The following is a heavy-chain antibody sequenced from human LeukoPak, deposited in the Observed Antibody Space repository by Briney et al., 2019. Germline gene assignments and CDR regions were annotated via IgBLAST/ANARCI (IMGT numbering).Heavy chain of an antibody. D-gene: IGHD3-10*01. CDR1: GLSVSNNY. Sequence: GGSLRLSCAASGLSVSNNYMSWVRQAPGKGLEWVSVLHVDGTTFYADSVRGRFTISRDSSKNTLNLQLDSLRADDTGVYYCTRDRYHGSGSIFDYWGQGTLVTVSS. V-gene: IGHV3-53*01. J-gene: IGHJ4*02. CDR3: TRDRYHGSGSIFDY. CDR2: LHVDGTT.